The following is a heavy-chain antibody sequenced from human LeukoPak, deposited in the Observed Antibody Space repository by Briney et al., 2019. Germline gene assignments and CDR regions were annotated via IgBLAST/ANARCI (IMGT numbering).Heavy chain of an antibody. J-gene: IGHJ6*02. Sequence: GGSLRLSCAASGSTFSSCGMHWVRQALGQGLEWVAVISYDGSNKYYADSVKGRFTISRDNSKNTLYLQMNSLRAEDTAVYYCAKVRERQTHYYYGMDVWGQGTTVTVSS. D-gene: IGHD1-1*01. CDR2: ISYDGSNK. CDR3: AKVRERQTHYYYGMDV. CDR1: GSTFSSCG. V-gene: IGHV3-30*18.